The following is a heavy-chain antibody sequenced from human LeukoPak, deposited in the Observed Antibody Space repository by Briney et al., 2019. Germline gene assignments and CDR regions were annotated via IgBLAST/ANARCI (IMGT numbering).Heavy chain of an antibody. Sequence: PSETLSLTCTVSGGSTSSYYWSWIRQPPGKGLEWIAYIYYSGSTKYNPSLKSRVTISVDTSKDQFSLNLNAVTAADTAVYYCARHARNILNAYDIWGQGTMVTVSS. CDR2: IYYSGST. CDR1: GGSTSSYY. J-gene: IGHJ3*02. CDR3: ARHARNILNAYDI. D-gene: IGHD2-15*01. V-gene: IGHV4-59*08.